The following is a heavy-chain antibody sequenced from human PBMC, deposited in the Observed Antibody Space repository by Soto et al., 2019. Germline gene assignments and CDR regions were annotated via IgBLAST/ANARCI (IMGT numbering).Heavy chain of an antibody. Sequence: SQTPSFTCAISGDSVSSNSAAWNWIRQSPSRGLEWLGRTYYRSKWYNDYAVSVKSRITINPDTSKNQFSLQLNSVTPEDTAVYYCAREEIAAAGTLWFDPWGQGTVVTVSS. CDR1: GDSVSSNSAA. J-gene: IGHJ5*02. CDR2: TYYRSKWYN. V-gene: IGHV6-1*01. D-gene: IGHD6-13*01. CDR3: AREEIAAAGTLWFDP.